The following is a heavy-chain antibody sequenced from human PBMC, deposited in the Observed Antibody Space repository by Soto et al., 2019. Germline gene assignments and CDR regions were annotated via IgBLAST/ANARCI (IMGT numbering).Heavy chain of an antibody. CDR3: ASYFIAVAGYLDY. J-gene: IGHJ4*02. Sequence: GGSLRLSCAASGFTFSSYWMSWVRQAPGKGLEWVANIKQDGSEKYYVDSVKGRFTISRDNAKNSLYLQMNSLRAEDTAVYYCASYFIAVAGYLDYWGQGTLVTVSS. CDR2: IKQDGSEK. D-gene: IGHD6-19*01. CDR1: GFTFSSYW. V-gene: IGHV3-7*01.